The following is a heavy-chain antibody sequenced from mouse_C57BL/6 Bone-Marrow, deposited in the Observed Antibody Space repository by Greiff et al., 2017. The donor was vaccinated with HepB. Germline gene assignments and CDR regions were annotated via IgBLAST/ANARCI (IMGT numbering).Heavy chain of an antibody. CDR2: IYPRSGNT. V-gene: IGHV1-81*01. CDR3: ARSAYYYGSSLDY. CDR1: GYTFTSYG. Sequence: VKLVESGAELARPGASVKLSCKASGYTFTSYGISWVKQRTGQGLEWIGEIYPRSGNTYYNEKFKGKATLTADKSSSTAYMELRSLTSEDSAVYFCARSAYYYGSSLDYWGQGTTLTVSS. D-gene: IGHD1-1*01. J-gene: IGHJ2*01.